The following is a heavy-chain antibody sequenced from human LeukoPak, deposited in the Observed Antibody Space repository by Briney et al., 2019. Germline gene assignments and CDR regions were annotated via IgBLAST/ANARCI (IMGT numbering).Heavy chain of an antibody. CDR2: IIPIFGTA. Sequence: SVKVSCKASVGTFSSYATSWVRQAPGQGLEWMGGIIPIFGTANYAQNFRGRVTITAEEPTRRPYMDVSTLRSGDTGVCFCARGWCSSTSCYSGWFARWGQGTLVTAS. CDR3: ARGWCSSTSCYSGWFAR. V-gene: IGHV1-69*01. CDR1: VGTFSSYA. J-gene: IGHJ5*02. D-gene: IGHD2-2*01.